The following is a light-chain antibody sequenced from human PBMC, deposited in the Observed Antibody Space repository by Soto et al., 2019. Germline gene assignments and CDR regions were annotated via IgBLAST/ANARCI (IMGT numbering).Light chain of an antibody. CDR2: DVS. CDR1: IRDIGGYNF. Sequence: QSALTQPRSVSGSPGQSITISCSGTIRDIGGYNFISWYQQHPGAAPKIIIYDVSKRPSGVPDRFSDSTSGNTASLTISGLQAEDDAFYYCCSYAGSNTLAFGGGTKLTVL. V-gene: IGLV2-11*01. CDR3: CSYAGSNTLA. J-gene: IGLJ2*01.